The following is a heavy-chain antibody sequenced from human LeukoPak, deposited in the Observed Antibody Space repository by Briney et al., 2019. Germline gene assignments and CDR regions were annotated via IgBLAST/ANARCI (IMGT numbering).Heavy chain of an antibody. CDR3: AREDDWNYEDY. V-gene: IGHV3-7*01. Sequence: QLGGSLRLSCAASGFTFSNYWMSWVRQAPGKGLEWVANIKQDGSEKYYVNSVKGRFTISRDNAKNSLYLQMNSLRAEDTAIYYCAREDDWNYEDYWGQGTLVTVSS. D-gene: IGHD1-7*01. CDR1: GFTFSNYW. J-gene: IGHJ4*02. CDR2: IKQDGSEK.